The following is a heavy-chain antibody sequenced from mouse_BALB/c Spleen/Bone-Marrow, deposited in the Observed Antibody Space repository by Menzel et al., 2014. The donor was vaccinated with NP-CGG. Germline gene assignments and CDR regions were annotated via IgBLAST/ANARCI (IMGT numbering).Heavy chain of an antibody. CDR3: ARDYYGSLYAMDY. CDR2: IWAGGGT. V-gene: IGHV2-9*02. J-gene: IGHJ4*01. Sequence: VQRVESGPGRVAPSQSLSITCTVSGFSLTSYGVHWVRQPPGKGLEWLGVIWAGGGTNYNSALMSRLSISKDNSKSXVFLKMNSLQTDDTAMYYCARDYYGSLYAMDYWGQGTSVTVSS. CDR1: GFSLTSYG. D-gene: IGHD1-1*01.